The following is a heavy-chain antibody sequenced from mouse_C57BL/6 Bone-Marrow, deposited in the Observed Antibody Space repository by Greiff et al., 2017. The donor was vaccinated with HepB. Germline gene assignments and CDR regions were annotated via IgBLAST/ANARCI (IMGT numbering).Heavy chain of an antibody. CDR1: GFTFSDYG. Sequence: EVQRVESGGGLVKPGGSLKLSCAASGFTFSDYGMHWVRQAPEKGLEWVAYISSGSSTIYYADTVKGRFTISRDNAKNTLFLQMTSLRSEDTAMYYCARPIYYGNWAYAMDYWGQGTSVTVSS. J-gene: IGHJ4*01. V-gene: IGHV5-17*01. CDR3: ARPIYYGNWAYAMDY. D-gene: IGHD2-1*01. CDR2: ISSGSSTI.